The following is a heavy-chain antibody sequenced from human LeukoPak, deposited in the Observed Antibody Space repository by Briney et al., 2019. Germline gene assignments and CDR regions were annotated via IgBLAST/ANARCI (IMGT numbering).Heavy chain of an antibody. CDR1: GGSISSGDYY. Sequence: PSQTLSLTCTVSGGSISSGDYYWSWIRQPPGKGLEWIGSIYYSGSTYSSPSLKSRVTISVDTSKNKFSLKLSSVTAADTAVYYCARQNGEHIVVVPAATLFDIWGQGTMVTVSS. CDR3: ARQNGEHIVVVPAATLFDI. D-gene: IGHD2-2*01. J-gene: IGHJ3*02. V-gene: IGHV4-30-4*08. CDR2: IYYSGST.